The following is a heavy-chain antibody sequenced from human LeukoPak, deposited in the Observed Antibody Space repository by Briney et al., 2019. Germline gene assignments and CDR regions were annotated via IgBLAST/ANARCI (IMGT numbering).Heavy chain of an antibody. D-gene: IGHD1/OR15-1a*01. CDR3: ARDYDRWNNDCFDP. CDR2: VGAYDGDT. V-gene: IGHV1-18*01. J-gene: IGHJ5*02. Sequence: ASVKVSCKASGYTFTNYGISWVRQAPGQGLEWIGWVGAYDGDTNYAEKVQGRVTMTTDTSTSTAYLELRSLRSHDTAVYYCARDYDRWNNDCFDPWGQGTLVIVSS. CDR1: GYTFTNYG.